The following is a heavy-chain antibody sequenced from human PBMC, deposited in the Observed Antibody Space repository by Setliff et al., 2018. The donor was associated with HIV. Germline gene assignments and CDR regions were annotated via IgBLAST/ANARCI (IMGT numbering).Heavy chain of an antibody. D-gene: IGHD3-9*01. J-gene: IGHJ4*02. CDR3: ARYVSDWFYIDS. CDR2: IYSDGST. CDR1: GGSISGFY. V-gene: IGHV4-4*07. Sequence: NPSETLSLTCSVSGGSISGFYWNWIRQPAGKGLQWIGRIYSDGSTNYNPSLKSRVTMSVDTSKNQFSLKLSSVTAADTAVYYCARYVSDWFYIDSWGQGTLVTVSS.